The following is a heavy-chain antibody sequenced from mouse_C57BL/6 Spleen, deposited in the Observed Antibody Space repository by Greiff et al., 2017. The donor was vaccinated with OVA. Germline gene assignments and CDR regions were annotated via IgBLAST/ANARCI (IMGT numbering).Heavy chain of an antibody. D-gene: IGHD2-4*01. CDR3: TRRAYDYAAWFAY. CDR1: GYTFTDYE. V-gene: IGHV1-15*01. CDR2: IDPETGGT. J-gene: IGHJ3*01. Sequence: QVQLKQSGAELVRPGASVTLSCKASGYTFTDYEMHWVKQTPVHGLEWIGAIDPETGGTAYNQKFKGKAILTADKSSSTAYMELRSLTSEDSAVYYCTRRAYDYAAWFAYWGQGTLVTVSA.